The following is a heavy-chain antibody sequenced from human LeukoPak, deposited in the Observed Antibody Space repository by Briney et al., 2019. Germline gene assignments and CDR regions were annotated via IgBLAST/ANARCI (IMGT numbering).Heavy chain of an antibody. J-gene: IGHJ4*02. Sequence: AASVKVSCKASGYTFTSYGISWVRQAPGQGLEWMGWISAYNGNTNYAQKLQGRVTMTTDTSTSTAYMELRSLRSDDTAVYYCARVYCSSTSCYIDYWGQGTLVTVSP. CDR1: GYTFTSYG. D-gene: IGHD2-2*02. CDR2: ISAYNGNT. CDR3: ARVYCSSTSCYIDY. V-gene: IGHV1-18*01.